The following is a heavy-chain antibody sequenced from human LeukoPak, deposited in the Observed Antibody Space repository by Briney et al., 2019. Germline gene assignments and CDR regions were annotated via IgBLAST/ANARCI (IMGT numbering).Heavy chain of an antibody. CDR3: ATGLQSSWYRPYFDY. CDR1: GGSISNGTYY. CDR2: IYASGST. J-gene: IGHJ4*02. D-gene: IGHD6-13*01. V-gene: IGHV4-61*02. Sequence: SQTLSLTCTVSGGSISNGTYYWSWIRQPAGKGLEWIGRIYASGSTNYNPSLKSRVTISVDTSKNQFSLKLSSVTAADTAMYYCATGLQSSWYRPYFDYWGQGTLVTVSS.